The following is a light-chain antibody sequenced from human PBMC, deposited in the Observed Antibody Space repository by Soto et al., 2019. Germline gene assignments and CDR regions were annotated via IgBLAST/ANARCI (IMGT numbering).Light chain of an antibody. CDR2: GAS. Sequence: EIVMTQSPATLSVSPGERVTLSCRASQSVRSNLAWYQQKPGQAPRLLIYGASTRATGLPARFSGSGSGTDFTLTISRLEPEDFAVYYCQQYINLPWTFGQGTKVDIK. J-gene: IGKJ1*01. V-gene: IGKV3-15*01. CDR3: QQYINLPWT. CDR1: QSVRSN.